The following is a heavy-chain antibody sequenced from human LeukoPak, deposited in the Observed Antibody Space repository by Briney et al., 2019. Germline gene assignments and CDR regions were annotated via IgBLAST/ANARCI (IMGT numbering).Heavy chain of an antibody. CDR2: INPNSGGT. Sequence: ASVKVSCKASGYTFTGYYMHWVRQAPGQGLEWMGWINPNSGGTNYAQKFQGRVTMTRDTSISTACMELSRLRSDDTAVYYCARVRFRDGYNSYYWGQGTLVTVSS. CDR3: ARVRFRDGYNSYY. CDR1: GYTFTGYY. J-gene: IGHJ4*02. D-gene: IGHD5-24*01. V-gene: IGHV1-2*02.